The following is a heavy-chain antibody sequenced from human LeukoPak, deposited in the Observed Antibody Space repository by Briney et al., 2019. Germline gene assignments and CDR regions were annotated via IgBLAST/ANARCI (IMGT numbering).Heavy chain of an antibody. V-gene: IGHV3-23*01. Sequence: PSETLSLTCAVSGGSISSGGYSWSWVRQAPGKGLEWVSAISGSGGSTYYADSVKGRFTISRDNSKNTLYLQMNSLRAEDTAVYYCAKGGATVTPDYWGQGTLVTVSS. CDR1: GGSISSGGYS. CDR2: ISGSGGST. D-gene: IGHD4-17*01. J-gene: IGHJ4*02. CDR3: AKGGATVTPDY.